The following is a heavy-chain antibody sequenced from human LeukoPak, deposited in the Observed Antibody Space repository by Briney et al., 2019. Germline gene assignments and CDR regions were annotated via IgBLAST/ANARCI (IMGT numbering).Heavy chain of an antibody. J-gene: IGHJ3*02. CDR3: ARDLGVRATHAFDI. D-gene: IGHD3-3*01. Sequence: PSETLSLTCTVSGGSISSGGYYWSWIRQHPGKGLEWIGYSYYSGSTYYNPSLKSRVTISVHTSKNQFSLKLSSVTAADTAVYSCARDLGVRATHAFDIWGQGTMVTVSS. CDR2: SYYSGST. V-gene: IGHV4-31*03. CDR1: GGSISSGGYY.